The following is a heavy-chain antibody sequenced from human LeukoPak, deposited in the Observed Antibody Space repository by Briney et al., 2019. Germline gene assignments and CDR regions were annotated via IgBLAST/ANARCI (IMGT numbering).Heavy chain of an antibody. CDR2: IYSGGST. J-gene: IGHJ3*02. CDR3: AEGDAFDI. Sequence: GGSLRLSCAASGFTFSSYAMSWVRQAPGKGLEWVSVIYSGGSTYYADSVKGRFTISRDNSKNTLYLQMNSLRAEDTAVYYCAEGDAFDIWGQGTMVTVSS. CDR1: GFTFSSYA. V-gene: IGHV3-23*03.